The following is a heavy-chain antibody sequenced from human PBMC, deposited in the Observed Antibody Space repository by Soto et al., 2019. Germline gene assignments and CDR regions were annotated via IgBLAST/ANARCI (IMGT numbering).Heavy chain of an antibody. V-gene: IGHV1-18*04. D-gene: IGHD3-10*01. CDR3: ARVMVRGVIRVPAPLPEEFNWFDP. J-gene: IGHJ5*02. CDR2: ISAYNGDT. CDR1: GYTFTNHG. Sequence: ASVKVSCKTSGYTFTNHGVNWVRQAPGQGLEWMGWISAYNGDTDYAQKFQDRLTMTTDTSTSTVYMELRSLRSDDTAVYYCARVMVRGVIRVPAPLPEEFNWFDPSGQGTLVTVSS.